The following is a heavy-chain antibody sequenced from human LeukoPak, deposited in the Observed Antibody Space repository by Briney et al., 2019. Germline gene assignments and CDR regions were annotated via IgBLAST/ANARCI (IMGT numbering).Heavy chain of an antibody. CDR3: ARTGLPSSSWEYYFDY. CDR2: ISSSGSTI. J-gene: IGHJ4*02. D-gene: IGHD6-13*01. Sequence: GGSLRLSCAASGFTFSDYYMSWIRQAPGKGLEWVSYISSSGSTIYYADSVKGRFTISRDNAKNSLYLQMNSLRAEDTAVYYCARTGLPSSSWEYYFDYWGQGTLVTVSS. CDR1: GFTFSDYY. V-gene: IGHV3-11*01.